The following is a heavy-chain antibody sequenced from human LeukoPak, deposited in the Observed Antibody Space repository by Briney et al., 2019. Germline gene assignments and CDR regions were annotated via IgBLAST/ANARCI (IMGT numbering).Heavy chain of an antibody. CDR2: IHYSGST. Sequence: PSETLSLTCTVSGGSISSYYWSWIRQPPGKGLEWIGYIHYSGSTNYNPSLKSRVTISVDTSKNQFSLKLSSVTAADTAVYYCASAGAGNWFDPWGQGTLVTVSS. CDR3: ASAGAGNWFDP. J-gene: IGHJ5*02. D-gene: IGHD3-10*01. V-gene: IGHV4-59*01. CDR1: GGSISSYY.